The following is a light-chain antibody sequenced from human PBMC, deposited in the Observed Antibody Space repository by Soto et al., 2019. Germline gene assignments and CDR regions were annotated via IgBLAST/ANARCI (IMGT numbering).Light chain of an antibody. CDR1: QNIAID. CDR2: GAS. V-gene: IGKV3-15*01. CDR3: QPYNHWPPWT. J-gene: IGKJ1*01. Sequence: EVVMTQSPATLSVSPGERVTLSCRASQNIAIDLAWYQQKPGQAPRLLIFGASTRSTGIPARISGSGSGTELTITISSMQSEDFGVYYCQPYNHWPPWTFGQGTKVEIK.